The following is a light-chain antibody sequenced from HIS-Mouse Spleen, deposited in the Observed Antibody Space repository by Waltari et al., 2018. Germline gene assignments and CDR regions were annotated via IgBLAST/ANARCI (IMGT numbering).Light chain of an antibody. CDR2: EGS. Sequence: QSALTQPASVPGSPGQSTTISCTGTSSDVGRYNLVPWYQQHPGKAPKLMIYEGSKRPSGVSNRFSGSKSGNTASLTISGLQAEDEADYYCCSYAGSSTWVFGGGTKLTVL. CDR3: CSYAGSSTWV. CDR1: SSDVGRYNL. V-gene: IGLV2-23*01. J-gene: IGLJ3*02.